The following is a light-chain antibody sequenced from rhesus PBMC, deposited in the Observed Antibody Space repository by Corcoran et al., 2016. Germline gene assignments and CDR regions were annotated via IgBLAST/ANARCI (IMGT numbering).Light chain of an antibody. CDR2: GAS. CDR3: LQHSNWPHS. Sequence: EIVLTQSPATLSLSPGERATLSCRASQSVGSNLAWYQQKPGQAPRLLLYGASSRATGIPDRFRGRGSGTDFTLTISSWEPEDVEVYYCLQHSNWPHSFGQGTTVEIK. J-gene: IGKJ2*01. CDR1: QSVGSN. V-gene: IGKV3-24*01.